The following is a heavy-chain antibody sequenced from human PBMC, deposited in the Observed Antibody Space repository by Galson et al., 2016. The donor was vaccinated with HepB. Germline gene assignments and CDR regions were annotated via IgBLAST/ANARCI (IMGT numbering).Heavy chain of an antibody. CDR3: ASEILGHCSGGSCYTGDH. D-gene: IGHD2-15*01. J-gene: IGHJ4*02. CDR1: GFTFSRYV. CDR2: LSYDGSNE. V-gene: IGHV3-30-3*01. Sequence: SLRLSCAVSGFTFSRYVMYWVRQAPGKGLEWVAVLSYDGSNEYYADSVKGRFTISRDNSKNTLYLQMNGLRGEDTAVYYCASEILGHCSGGSCYTGDHWGQGTLFTVSS.